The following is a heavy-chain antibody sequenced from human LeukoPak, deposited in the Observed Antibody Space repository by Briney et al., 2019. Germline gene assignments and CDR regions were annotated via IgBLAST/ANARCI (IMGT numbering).Heavy chain of an antibody. CDR3: ARHISSGGTYAHFDY. Sequence: PSETLPLTCTVSGSMYNYYWSWIRQPPGKGLEGIGYIHYNGITNYSPSLKRRVTMSLDTSKNQVSLKLNSVSAADTAVYYCARHISSGGTYAHFDYWGQGTLVTVSS. D-gene: IGHD1-26*01. V-gene: IGHV4-59*08. CDR1: GSMYNYY. J-gene: IGHJ4*02. CDR2: IHYNGIT.